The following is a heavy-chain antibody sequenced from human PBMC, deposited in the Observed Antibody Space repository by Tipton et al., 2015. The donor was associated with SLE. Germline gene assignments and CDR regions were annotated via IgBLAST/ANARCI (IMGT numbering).Heavy chain of an antibody. V-gene: IGHV4-34*01. Sequence: GLVKPSETLSLTCAVYGGSFSNYYWSWIRQPPGKGLECIGEINHSGSTNYNPSLKSRVTISVDTSKNQFSLKLSSVTAADTAVYYCARVDSAWYLEYWGQGTLVTVSS. CDR3: ARVDSAWYLEY. CDR1: GGSFSNYY. CDR2: INHSGST. D-gene: IGHD6-19*01. J-gene: IGHJ4*02.